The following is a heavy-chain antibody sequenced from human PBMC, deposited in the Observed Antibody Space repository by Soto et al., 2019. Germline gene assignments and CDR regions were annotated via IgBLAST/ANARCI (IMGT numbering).Heavy chain of an antibody. V-gene: IGHV3-23*01. CDR3: VKGEYYYDSSGYYPFDY. Sequence: GGSLRLSCASSGFTFSTYAMSWVRQAPGKGLDWVSATSYDGATTYYAESVRGRFTMSRDNSKNTQYLQMSSLRADDTAVYYCVKGEYYYDSSGYYPFDYWGQGTLVTVSS. CDR1: GFTFSTYA. J-gene: IGHJ4*02. CDR2: TSYDGATT. D-gene: IGHD3-22*01.